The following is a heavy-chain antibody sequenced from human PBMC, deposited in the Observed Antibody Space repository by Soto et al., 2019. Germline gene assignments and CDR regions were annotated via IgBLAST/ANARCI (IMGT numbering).Heavy chain of an antibody. Sequence: QVQLVQSGAEVKKPGSSVKVSCKASGGTFSSYAISWVRQAPGQGLEWMGGIIPIFGTANYAQKFQGRVTITEDESTSTAYMELSSLRSEDTAVYYCAIDGYPRGSGINPFRGMGVWGQGTTVTVSS. CDR1: GGTFSSYA. CDR2: IIPIFGTA. D-gene: IGHD3-10*01. J-gene: IGHJ6*01. CDR3: AIDGYPRGSGINPFRGMGV. V-gene: IGHV1-69*01.